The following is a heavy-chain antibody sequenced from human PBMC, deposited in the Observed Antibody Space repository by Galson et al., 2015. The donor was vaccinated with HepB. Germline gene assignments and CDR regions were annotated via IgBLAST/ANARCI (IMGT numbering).Heavy chain of an antibody. J-gene: IGHJ4*02. Sequence: SLRLSCAASGFTFANYGLHWVRQAPGKGLEWVAIISYDGSDKKYADSVKGRFTVSRDNSKNTLYLQLHGVRTEDTAVYYCAREDNWNYWVYWGQGTLVTVSS. CDR3: AREDNWNYWVY. CDR1: GFTFANYG. V-gene: IGHV3-30*03. CDR2: ISYDGSDK. D-gene: IGHD1-7*01.